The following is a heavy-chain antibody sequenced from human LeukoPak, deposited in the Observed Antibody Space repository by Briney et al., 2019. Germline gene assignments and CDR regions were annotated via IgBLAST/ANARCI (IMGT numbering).Heavy chain of an antibody. D-gene: IGHD3-10*01. CDR2: IFPGDSDT. Sequence: GESLKISCKGSGYSFSNHWIGWVRQMPGKGLEWMGIIFPGDSDTIYSPSFQGQVTISADKSITTAYLQWSSLKASDTAMYYCATSGSQTKFDYWGQGTLVTVSS. V-gene: IGHV5-51*01. J-gene: IGHJ4*02. CDR1: GYSFSNHW. CDR3: ATSGSQTKFDY.